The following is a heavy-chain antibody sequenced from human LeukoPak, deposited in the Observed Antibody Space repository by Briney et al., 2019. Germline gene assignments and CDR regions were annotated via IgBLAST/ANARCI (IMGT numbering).Heavy chain of an antibody. CDR1: GFTFNTFW. V-gene: IGHV3-7*01. CDR3: ASRTGIAAAGNWFDP. D-gene: IGHD6-13*01. CDR2: IQHDGSEK. Sequence: PGGSLRLSCAASGFTFNTFWMSWVRQPLGKGLEWVANIQHDGSEKYYVDSVKGRFTISRDNAKNSLYLQMNSLRAEDTAVYYCASRTGIAAAGNWFDPWGQGTLVTVSS. J-gene: IGHJ5*02.